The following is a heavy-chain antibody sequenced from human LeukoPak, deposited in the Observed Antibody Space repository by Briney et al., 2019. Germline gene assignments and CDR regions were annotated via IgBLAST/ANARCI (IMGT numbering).Heavy chain of an antibody. V-gene: IGHV3-30*04. CDR1: GFSFSGFA. Sequence: GGSLRLSCAASGFSFSGFAMHWVRQAPGKGLEWVAVISYDGSNTYYADSVKGRFTISRDNSKNTLYLQMNNLKSEDTAVYYCATERGYLLYSAFDYWGLGTVVTVSS. J-gene: IGHJ4*02. CDR2: ISYDGSNT. D-gene: IGHD2-8*01. CDR3: ATERGYLLYSAFDY.